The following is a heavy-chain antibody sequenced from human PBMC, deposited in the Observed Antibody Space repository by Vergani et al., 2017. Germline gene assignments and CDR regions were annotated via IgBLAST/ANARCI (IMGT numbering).Heavy chain of an antibody. V-gene: IGHV3-23*04. D-gene: IGHD6-19*01. CDR3: AKVGRSEVAGTFGAFDI. Sequence: EVQLVESGGGLVKPGGSLRLSCAASGFTFSNAWMSWVRQAPGKGLEWVSSVSGSSATPYYADSVKGRFIISRDNSKNTLHLQMNSLRADDTAVYYCAKVGRSEVAGTFGAFDIWGQGTMVTVSS. J-gene: IGHJ3*02. CDR2: VSGSSATP. CDR1: GFTFSNAW.